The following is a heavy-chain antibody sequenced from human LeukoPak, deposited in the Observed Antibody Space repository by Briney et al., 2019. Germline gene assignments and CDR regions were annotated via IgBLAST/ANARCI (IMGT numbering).Heavy chain of an antibody. Sequence: SETLSLTCTVSGGSISSYYWSWIRQPPGKGLEWIGYIYYSGSTNYNPSLKSRVTISVDASKNQFSLKLSSVTAADTAVYYCAREIAAAGNWFDPWGQGTLVTVSS. CDR3: AREIAAAGNWFDP. CDR1: GGSISSYY. D-gene: IGHD6-13*01. V-gene: IGHV4-59*12. CDR2: IYYSGST. J-gene: IGHJ5*02.